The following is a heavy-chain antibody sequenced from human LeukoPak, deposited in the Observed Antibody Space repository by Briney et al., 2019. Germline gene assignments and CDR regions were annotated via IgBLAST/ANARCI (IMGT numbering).Heavy chain of an antibody. CDR3: TTQRSRITMVRVVIRSDH. CDR1: GFTFSNAW. V-gene: IGHV3-15*01. CDR2: IKSKTDGGTT. J-gene: IGHJ4*02. D-gene: IGHD3-10*01. Sequence: AGGSLRLSCAASGFTFSNAWMSWVRQGPGKGLEWVGRIKSKTDGGTTDYAAPVKGRFTISRDDSKNTLYLQMNSLKTEDTAVYYCTTQRSRITMVRVVIRSDHWSQGTLVTVSS.